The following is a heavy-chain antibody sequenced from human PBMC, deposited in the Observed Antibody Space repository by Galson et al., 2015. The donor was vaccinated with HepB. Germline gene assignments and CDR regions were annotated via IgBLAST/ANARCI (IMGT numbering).Heavy chain of an antibody. V-gene: IGHV5-51*03. CDR1: GYSFTSYW. D-gene: IGHD3-22*01. CDR2: IYPGDSDT. Sequence: QSGAEVKKPGESLKISCKGSGYSFTSYWIGWVRQMPGKGLEWMGIIYPGDSDTRYSPSFQGQVTISADKSISTAHLQWSSLKASDTAMYYCARSKWWLLSEDNWFDPWGQGTLVTVSS. J-gene: IGHJ5*02. CDR3: ARSKWWLLSEDNWFDP.